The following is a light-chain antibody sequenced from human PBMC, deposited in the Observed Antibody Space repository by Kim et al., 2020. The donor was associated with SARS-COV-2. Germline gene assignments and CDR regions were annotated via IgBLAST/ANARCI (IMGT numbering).Light chain of an antibody. CDR1: QSVSGN. Sequence: VTPGERAPLACRASQSVSGNLAWYQQKPGQAPGLLIYGASTRATGIPARFSGSGSGTEFTLTISSLQSEDFAVYYCQQYNNWPLTFGGGTKVDIK. CDR3: QQYNNWPLT. CDR2: GAS. J-gene: IGKJ4*01. V-gene: IGKV3-15*01.